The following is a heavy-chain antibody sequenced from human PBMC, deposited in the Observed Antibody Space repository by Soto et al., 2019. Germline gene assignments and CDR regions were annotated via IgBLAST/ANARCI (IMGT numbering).Heavy chain of an antibody. D-gene: IGHD6-19*01. CDR1: GFTFSSYG. CDR2: IWYDGSNK. V-gene: IGHV3-33*01. CDR3: ARGGGVAVAGAFDP. J-gene: IGHJ5*02. Sequence: GGSLRLSCAASGFTFSSYGMHWVRQAPGKGLEWVAVIWYDGSNKYYADSVKGRFTISRDNSKNTLYLQMNSLRAEDTAVYYCARGGGVAVAGAFDPWGQGTLVTVSS.